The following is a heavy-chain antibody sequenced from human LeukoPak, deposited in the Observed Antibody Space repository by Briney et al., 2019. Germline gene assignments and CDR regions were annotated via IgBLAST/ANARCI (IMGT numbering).Heavy chain of an antibody. CDR1: GYTFTDYY. CDR3: ARQIPILGDTLN. V-gene: IGHV1-2*06. J-gene: IGHJ4*02. D-gene: IGHD2-21*01. Sequence: ASVKVSCKASGYTFTDYYIHWVRQAPGQGLEWMGRINPNSSGTEYAQKFRGRVTMTRDTSTSTAYMELSRLTSDDTAVFYCARQIPILGDTLNWGPGTLVTVSS. CDR2: INPNSSGT.